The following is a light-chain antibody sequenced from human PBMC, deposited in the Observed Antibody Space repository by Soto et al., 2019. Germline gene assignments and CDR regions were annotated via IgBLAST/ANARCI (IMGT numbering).Light chain of an antibody. J-gene: IGKJ2*01. CDR3: QQYDYWPPYT. CDR1: QSIRAN. V-gene: IGKV3-15*01. CDR2: GAS. Sequence: EILMTQSPATLSVSPGERAIVSCRASQSIRANLAWYQQTPGRAPRLLIYGASIRAIGVPARFSGSGSGTEFTLTISSLQSEDFAVYYCQQYDYWPPYTFGQGTKVEI.